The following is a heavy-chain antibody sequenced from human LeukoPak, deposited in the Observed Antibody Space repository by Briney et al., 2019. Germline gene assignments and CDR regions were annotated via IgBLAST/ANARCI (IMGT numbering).Heavy chain of an antibody. J-gene: IGHJ1*01. Sequence: GGSLRLSCAASGFTFDDYGMSWVRQAPGKGLEWVATIDWNGDNTAYADSVKGRFTVSRDNSKNTLYLQMNSLRAEDTAVYYCARDRVVRGVPEYFQHWGQGTLVTVSS. CDR1: GFTFDDYG. CDR2: IDWNGDNT. CDR3: ARDRVVRGVPEYFQH. V-gene: IGHV3-20*04. D-gene: IGHD3-10*01.